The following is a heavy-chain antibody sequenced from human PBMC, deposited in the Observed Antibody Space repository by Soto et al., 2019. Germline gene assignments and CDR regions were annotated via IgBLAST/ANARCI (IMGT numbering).Heavy chain of an antibody. CDR1: GGSISSYY. Sequence: PEETLSLTCTVSGGSISSYYWSWIRQPPGKGLEWIGYIYYSGSTNYNPSLKSRVTISVDTSKNQFSLKMSSVTAADTAVYYCARLATRYYFDYWGQGTLVTVSS. CDR3: ARLATRYYFDY. J-gene: IGHJ4*02. CDR2: IYYSGST. V-gene: IGHV4-59*01. D-gene: IGHD1-1*01.